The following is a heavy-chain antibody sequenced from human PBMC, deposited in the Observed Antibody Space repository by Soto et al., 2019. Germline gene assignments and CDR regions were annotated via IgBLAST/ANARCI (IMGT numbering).Heavy chain of an antibody. CDR1: GYTFISCA. D-gene: IGHD6-19*01. V-gene: IGHV1-3*01. Sequence: GASVKVSCKASGYTFISCAMRWVRQAPGQRLEWMGWINAGNGDTKYSQKFQGRVTISRDTSASTAYMELSSLRSEDTAVYYCARVDLRGIAVASTTLRTLVADVFDIWGQGTMVTVSS. CDR2: INAGNGDT. CDR3: ARVDLRGIAVASTTLRTLVADVFDI. J-gene: IGHJ3*02.